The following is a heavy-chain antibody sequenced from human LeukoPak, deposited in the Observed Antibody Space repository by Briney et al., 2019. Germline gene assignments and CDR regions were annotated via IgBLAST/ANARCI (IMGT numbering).Heavy chain of an antibody. CDR2: IYYSGST. J-gene: IGHJ3*02. Sequence: SETLSLTCTVSGGSISSYYWSWIRQPPGKGLEWTGYIYYSGSTNYNPSLKSRVTISVDTSKNQFSLKLSSVTAADTAVYYCARVRHGAFDIWGQGTMVTVSS. CDR1: GGSISSYY. CDR3: ARVRHGAFDI. V-gene: IGHV4-59*01.